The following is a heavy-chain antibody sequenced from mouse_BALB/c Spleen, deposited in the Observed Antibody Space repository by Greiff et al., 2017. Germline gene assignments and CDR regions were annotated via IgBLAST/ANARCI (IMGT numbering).Heavy chain of an antibody. CDR3: ARTGTFYAMDY. CDR1: GFTFSSFG. V-gene: IGHV5-17*02. J-gene: IGHJ4*01. CDR2: ISSGSSTI. Sequence: DVHLVESGGGLVQPGGSRKLSCAASGFTFSSFGMHWVRQAPEKGLEWVAYISSGSSTIYYADTVKGRFTISRDNPKNTLFLQMTSLRSEDTAMYYCARTGTFYAMDYWGQGTSVTVSS. D-gene: IGHD4-1*01.